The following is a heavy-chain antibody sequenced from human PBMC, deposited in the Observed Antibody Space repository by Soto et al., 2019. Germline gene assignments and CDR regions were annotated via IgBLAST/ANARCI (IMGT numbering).Heavy chain of an antibody. CDR3: VRDGDTAMVYYYYGMDV. Sequence: EVQLVDSGGGLVQPGGSLRLSCAASGFTFSNYWMTWVRQAPGKGLEWVAMIKDDGSEKYYVDSVKGRFTISRDNAENSLFLQMNNLRAEDTAVYYCVRDGDTAMVYYYYGMDVWGQGTTVTVSS. CDR1: GFTFSNYW. D-gene: IGHD5-18*01. CDR2: IKDDGSEK. J-gene: IGHJ6*02. V-gene: IGHV3-7*03.